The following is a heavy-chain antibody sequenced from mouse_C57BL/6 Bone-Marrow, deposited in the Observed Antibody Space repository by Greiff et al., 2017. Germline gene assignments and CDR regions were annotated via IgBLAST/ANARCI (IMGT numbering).Heavy chain of an antibody. CDR2: LDPEDGDP. J-gene: IGHJ3*01. CDR1: GFNIKDYY. CDR3: RGFAY. Sequence: VQLQQSGAELVRPGASVKLSCTASGFNIKDYYMHWVKQRPEQGLEWIGRLDPEDGDPDYAPKFPGKATMTADTSSNTAYLQRSSLTSEDTAVYYCRGFAYWGQGTLVTVSA. V-gene: IGHV14-1*01.